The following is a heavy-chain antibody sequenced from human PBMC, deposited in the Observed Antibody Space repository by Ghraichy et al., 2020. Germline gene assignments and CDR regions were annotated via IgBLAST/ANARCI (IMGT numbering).Heavy chain of an antibody. J-gene: IGHJ4*02. Sequence: GGSLRLSCAASGFSFSSYGMHWVHQAPGKGLEWVAVISSDESKKYYADSVKGRFTISRDNSKNTLYLQMNSLRPEDTAVYYCARDRQWLVAAHWGQGTLVTVSS. CDR1: GFSFSSYG. D-gene: IGHD6-19*01. V-gene: IGHV3-30-3*01. CDR3: ARDRQWLVAAH. CDR2: ISSDESKK.